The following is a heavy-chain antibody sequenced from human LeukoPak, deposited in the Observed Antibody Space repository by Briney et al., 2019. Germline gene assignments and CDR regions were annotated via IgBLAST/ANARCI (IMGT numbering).Heavy chain of an antibody. J-gene: IGHJ4*02. CDR3: ARGRNDFWSGYFSSPFDY. V-gene: IGHV4-34*01. CDR2: INHSGST. CDR1: GGPFSGYY. Sequence: SETLSLTCAVYGGPFSGYYWSWIRQPPGKGLEWIGEINHSGSTNYNPSLKSRVTISVDTSKNQFSLKLSSVTAADTAVYYCARGRNDFWSGYFSSPFDYWGQGTLVTVSS. D-gene: IGHD3-3*01.